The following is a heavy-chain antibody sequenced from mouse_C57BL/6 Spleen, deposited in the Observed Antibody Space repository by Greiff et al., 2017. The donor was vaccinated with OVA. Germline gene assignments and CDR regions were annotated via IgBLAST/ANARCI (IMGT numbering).Heavy chain of an antibody. Sequence: EVHLVESEGGLVQPGSSMKLSCTASGFTFSDYYMAWVRQVPEKGLEWVANINYDGSSTYYLDSLKSRFIISRDNAKNILYLQMSSLKSEDTATYYCAREGYYDLWYFDVWGTGTTVTVSS. CDR1: GFTFSDYY. CDR2: INYDGSST. V-gene: IGHV5-16*01. D-gene: IGHD2-3*01. CDR3: AREGYYDLWYFDV. J-gene: IGHJ1*03.